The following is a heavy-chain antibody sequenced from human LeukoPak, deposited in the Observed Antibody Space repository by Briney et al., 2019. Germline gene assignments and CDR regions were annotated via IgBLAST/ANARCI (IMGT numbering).Heavy chain of an antibody. D-gene: IGHD5-12*01. CDR1: GFTFRSYG. J-gene: IGHJ6*03. V-gene: IGHV3-23*01. CDR2: ISDSGGST. CDR3: AKSGRGYGDYYYMDV. Sequence: PGGSLRLSCAASGFTFRSYGMSWVRKAPGKGLEWVSSISDSGGSTNYADSVKGRFTISRDNSKNTLFLQMNSLRVEDTAVYYCAKSGRGYGDYYYMDVWGKGTTVTISS.